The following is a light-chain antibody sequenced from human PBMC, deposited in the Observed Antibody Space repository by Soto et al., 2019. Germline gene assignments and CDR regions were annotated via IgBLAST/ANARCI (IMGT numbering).Light chain of an antibody. J-gene: IGKJ1*01. CDR1: QTISSW. CDR3: QHYNSYSEA. V-gene: IGKV1-5*03. CDR2: KAS. Sequence: DIQRTQSPSILSGSVGARVTITDRASQTISSWLAWYQQKPGKAPKLLIYKASTLKSGVPSRFSGSGSGTEFTLTISSLQPDDFATYDCQHYNSYSEAFGQGTKVDIK.